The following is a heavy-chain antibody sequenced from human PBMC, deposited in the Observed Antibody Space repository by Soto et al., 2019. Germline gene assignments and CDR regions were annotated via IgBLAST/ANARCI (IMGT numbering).Heavy chain of an antibody. CDR3: ARAAKPVGYQLLIWYYYGMDV. V-gene: IGHV3-30-3*01. CDR2: ISYDGSNK. D-gene: IGHD2-2*01. J-gene: IGHJ6*02. Sequence: AGGSLKRSCADSGFTFSIYAMHWVRQAPGKGLEWVAVISYDGSNKYYADSVKGRFTISRDNSKNTLYLQMNSLRAEDTAVYYCARAAKPVGYQLLIWYYYGMDVWGQGTTVTVSS. CDR1: GFTFSIYA.